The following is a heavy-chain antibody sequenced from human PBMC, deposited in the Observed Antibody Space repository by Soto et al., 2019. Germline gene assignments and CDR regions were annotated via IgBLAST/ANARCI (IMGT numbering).Heavy chain of an antibody. Sequence: SETLSLTCTVSSGSVSSGSYYWSWIRQPPGKGLEWIGYIYYSGSTNYNPSLKSRVTISVDTSKNQFSLKLSSVTAADTAVYYCARDRESDYYYYGMDVWGQGTTVTVSS. J-gene: IGHJ6*02. CDR1: SGSVSSGSYY. D-gene: IGHD1-26*01. V-gene: IGHV4-61*01. CDR3: ARDRESDYYYYGMDV. CDR2: IYYSGST.